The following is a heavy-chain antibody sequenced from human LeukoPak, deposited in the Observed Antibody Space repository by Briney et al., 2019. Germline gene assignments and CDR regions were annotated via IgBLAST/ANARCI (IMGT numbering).Heavy chain of an antibody. CDR2: INWNGGST. CDR1: GFTFDDYG. J-gene: IGHJ4*02. V-gene: IGHV3-20*04. Sequence: GGSLRLSCAASGFTFDDYGMSWVRQAPGKGLEWVSGINWNGGSTGYADSAKGRFTISRDNAKNSLYLQMNSLRAEDTALYYCARASWIFVESSFDYWGQGTLVTVSS. D-gene: IGHD2-2*03. CDR3: ARASWIFVESSFDY.